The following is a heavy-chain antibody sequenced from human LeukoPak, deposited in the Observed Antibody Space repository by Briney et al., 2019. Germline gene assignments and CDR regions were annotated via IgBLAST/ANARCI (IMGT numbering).Heavy chain of an antibody. J-gene: IGHJ4*02. D-gene: IGHD5-24*01. CDR2: SYYSGRT. Sequence: ASETLSLTCSVSGGSISSSSYYWGWIRQPPGKGLEWIGTSYYSGRTYYNPSLKSRVTISVDTSKNQYSLNLSSVTAADTAVYYCARLEMATIREVFDYWGQGTLVTVSS. V-gene: IGHV4-39*01. CDR1: GGSISSSSYY. CDR3: ARLEMATIREVFDY.